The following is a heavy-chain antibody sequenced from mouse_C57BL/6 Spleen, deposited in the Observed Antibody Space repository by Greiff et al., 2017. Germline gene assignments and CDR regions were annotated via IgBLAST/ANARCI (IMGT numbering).Heavy chain of an antibody. J-gene: IGHJ3*01. CDR1: GYTFTSYW. Sequence: QVQLQQSGAELVRPGSSVKLSCKASGYTFTSYWMHWVKQRPIQGLEWIGNIDPSDSETHYNQKFKDKATLTVDKSSSTAYMQLSSLTSEDSAVYYCARGGYGNYLAWFAYWGQGTLVTVSA. D-gene: IGHD2-1*01. V-gene: IGHV1-52*01. CDR3: ARGGYGNYLAWFAY. CDR2: IDPSDSET.